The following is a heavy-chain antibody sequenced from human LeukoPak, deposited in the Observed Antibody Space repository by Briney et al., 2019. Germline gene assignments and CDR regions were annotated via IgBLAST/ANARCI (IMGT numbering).Heavy chain of an antibody. CDR3: AKDLDVATIPFDY. Sequence: GGSLRLSCAASGFTFSGSAMHWVRQAPGKGLEGVAFIRYDGSNKYYADPVKGRFTISRDNSKNTLYLQMNSLRAEETSVYYCAKDLDVATIPFDYWGQGTLVTVSS. D-gene: IGHD5-12*01. J-gene: IGHJ4*02. CDR1: GFTFSGSA. V-gene: IGHV3-30*02. CDR2: IRYDGSNK.